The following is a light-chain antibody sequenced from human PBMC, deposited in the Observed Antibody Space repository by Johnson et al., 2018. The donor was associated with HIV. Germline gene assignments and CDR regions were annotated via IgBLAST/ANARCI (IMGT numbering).Light chain of an antibody. V-gene: IGLV1-51*02. Sequence: QSVLTQPPSVSAAPGQKVTISCSGSSSNIGNNYVSWYQQLPGTAPKLLIYENNKRPSGIPDRFSGSKSGTSATLGITGLQTGDEADYYCGTWDSSLSAGGANDVFGKGTKGTVL. CDR3: GTWDSSLSAGGANDV. J-gene: IGLJ1*01. CDR1: SSNIGNNY. CDR2: ENN.